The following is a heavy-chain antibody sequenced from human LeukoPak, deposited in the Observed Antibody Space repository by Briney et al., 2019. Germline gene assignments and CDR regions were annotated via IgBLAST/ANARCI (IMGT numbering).Heavy chain of an antibody. D-gene: IGHD1-14*01. CDR3: ARSIAGNYPRDY. CDR2: ISAYNGNT. V-gene: IGHV1-18*01. J-gene: IGHJ4*02. CDR1: GYTFTGYG. Sequence: ASVKVSCKASGYTFTGYGISWVRQAPGQGLEWMGWISAYNGNTNYAQKLQGRVTMTTDTSTSTAYMELRSLRSDDTAVCYCARSIAGNYPRDYWGQGTLVTVSS.